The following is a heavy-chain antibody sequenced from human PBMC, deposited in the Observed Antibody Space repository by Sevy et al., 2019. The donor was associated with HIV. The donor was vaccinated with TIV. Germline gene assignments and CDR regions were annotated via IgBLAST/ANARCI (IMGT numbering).Heavy chain of an antibody. CDR2: ISNSGSII. Sequence: GGSLRLSCVASGFTFSSYEMNWVRQAPGKGLEWVSHISNSGSIIYYEDSVKGLFTISRDNAKNSLYLQMNSLRAEDTAVYYCAREDGSRQYFQYWGQGTLVTVSS. CDR1: GFTFSSYE. J-gene: IGHJ1*01. V-gene: IGHV3-48*03. CDR3: AREDGSRQYFQY. D-gene: IGHD6-13*01.